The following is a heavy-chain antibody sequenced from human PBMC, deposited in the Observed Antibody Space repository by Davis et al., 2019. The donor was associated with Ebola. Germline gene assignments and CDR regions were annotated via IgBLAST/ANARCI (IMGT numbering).Heavy chain of an antibody. CDR3: ARSNIVGGGGYYYYYGMDV. D-gene: IGHD2/OR15-2a*01. Sequence: GESLKISCAASGFTFSSYGMHWVRQAPGKGLEWVAVIWYDGSNKYYADSVKGRFTISRDNSKNTLYLQMNSLRAEDTAVYYCARSNIVGGGGYYYYYGMDVWGQGTTVTVSS. CDR2: IWYDGSNK. J-gene: IGHJ6*02. V-gene: IGHV3-33*01. CDR1: GFTFSSYG.